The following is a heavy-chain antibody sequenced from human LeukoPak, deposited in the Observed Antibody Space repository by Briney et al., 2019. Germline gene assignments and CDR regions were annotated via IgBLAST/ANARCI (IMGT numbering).Heavy chain of an antibody. V-gene: IGHV3-21*01. CDR3: AKDYYDSSGPWYFDY. J-gene: IGHJ4*02. Sequence: GGSLRLSCAASGFTFSSYSMNWVRQAPGKGLEWVSSISSSSSYIYYADSVKGRFTISRDNSKNTLYLQMNSLRAEDTAVYYCAKDYYDSSGPWYFDYWGQGTLVTVSS. CDR2: ISSSSSYI. CDR1: GFTFSSYS. D-gene: IGHD3-22*01.